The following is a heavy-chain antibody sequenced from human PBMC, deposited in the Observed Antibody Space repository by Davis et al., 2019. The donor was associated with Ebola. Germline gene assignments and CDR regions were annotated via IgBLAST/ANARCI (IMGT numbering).Heavy chain of an antibody. Sequence: GSLKISCAASGFIVSDKYMSWVRQAPGKGLEWVSVIYRDGRMYHADSMKGRFTISRDNSKNTVYLQINSLRAEDTAMYHCTRHVPGDFWYFDLWGRGTLVTVSS. CDR1: GFIVSDKY. D-gene: IGHD4-17*01. CDR2: IYRDGRM. CDR3: TRHVPGDFWYFDL. J-gene: IGHJ2*01. V-gene: IGHV3-66*04.